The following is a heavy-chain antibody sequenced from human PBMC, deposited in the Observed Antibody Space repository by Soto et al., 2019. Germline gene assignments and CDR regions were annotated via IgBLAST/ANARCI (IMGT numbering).Heavy chain of an antibody. V-gene: IGHV1-2*02. J-gene: IGHJ5*02. Sequence: ASVKVSCKTSGDTFTDSSIHCVRQAPGQGLEWMGWINLNSGDTNYAEKFRGRVTMTRDTSIITAYMELTRLKSDDTAVYYCARDLGGYDLYGPDTWGQGTLVTVSS. CDR2: INLNSGDT. CDR1: GDTFTDSS. D-gene: IGHD5-12*01. CDR3: ARDLGGYDLYGPDT.